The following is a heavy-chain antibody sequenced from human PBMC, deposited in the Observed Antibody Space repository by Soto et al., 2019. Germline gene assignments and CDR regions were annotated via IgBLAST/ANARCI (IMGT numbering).Heavy chain of an antibody. Sequence: QVQLVESGGGVVQPGRSLRLSCAASGFTFNNDGMHWVRQAPGKGLEWVAVIWNDGNGYYYANSVKGRFTISRDNTKKTLYLPMSSLRAEDTAVYYCARRQISPPTRGAASARGGMDVWGQGTTVTVSS. CDR1: GFTFNNDG. CDR2: IWNDGNGY. J-gene: IGHJ6*02. CDR3: ARRQISPPTRGAASARGGMDV. V-gene: IGHV3-33*01. D-gene: IGHD6-13*01.